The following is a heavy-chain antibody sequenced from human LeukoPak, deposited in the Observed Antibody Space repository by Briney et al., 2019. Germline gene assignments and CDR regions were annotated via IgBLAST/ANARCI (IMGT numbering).Heavy chain of an antibody. V-gene: IGHV3-7*01. J-gene: IGHJ4*02. CDR2: IKQDGGEM. CDR1: GFPFSSYW. Sequence: PGGSLRLSCVASGFPFSSYWMSWVRQAPGKGPERVANIKQDGGEMFYVDSVKGRFTISRDNAKNSLYLQMNSLRVEDTAVYYCAREDHANYNYWGQGTLVTVSS. D-gene: IGHD4/OR15-4a*01. CDR3: AREDHANYNY.